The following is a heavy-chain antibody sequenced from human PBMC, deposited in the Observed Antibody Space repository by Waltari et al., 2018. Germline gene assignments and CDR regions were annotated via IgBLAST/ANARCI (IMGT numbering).Heavy chain of an antibody. Sequence: QVQLVQSGGEMKEPGASVKVSCKASGYTVTSRGINWVRQAPGQGLEWMGWINTQNGSTNYAQNLQGRVTMTADTSTTTAYMELRSLKSDDTAIYYCARTCISAACYMIYWGQGTLVTVS. CDR2: INTQNGST. CDR1: GYTVTSRG. D-gene: IGHD2-2*02. CDR3: ARTCISAACYMIY. J-gene: IGHJ4*02. V-gene: IGHV1-18*01.